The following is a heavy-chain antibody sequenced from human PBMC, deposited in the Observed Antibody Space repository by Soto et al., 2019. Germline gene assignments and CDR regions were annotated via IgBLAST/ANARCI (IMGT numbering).Heavy chain of an antibody. CDR2: IYYSGST. V-gene: IGHV4-30-4*01. CDR1: GGSISSGDYY. J-gene: IGHJ5*02. Sequence: PSETLSLTCTVSGGSISSGDYYWSWIRQPPGKGLEWIGYIYYSGSTYYNPSLKSRVTISVDTSKNQFSLKLSSVTAADTAVFYCARAPTSITIFSLAIGGPNWFDPWGQGTLVTVSS. D-gene: IGHD3-9*01. CDR3: ARAPTSITIFSLAIGGPNWFDP.